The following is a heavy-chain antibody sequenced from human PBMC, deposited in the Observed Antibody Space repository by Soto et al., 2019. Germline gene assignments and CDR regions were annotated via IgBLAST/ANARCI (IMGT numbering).Heavy chain of an antibody. V-gene: IGHV3-13*01. D-gene: IGHD3-3*01. CDR1: GFTFSSYD. Sequence: LRLSCAASGFTFSSYDMHWVRQATGKGLEWVSAIGTAGDTYYPGSVKGRFTISRENAKNSLYLQMNSLRAGDTAVYYCAREGRSSIFGVVMDYYGMDVWGQGTTVTVSS. J-gene: IGHJ6*02. CDR2: IGTAGDT. CDR3: AREGRSSIFGVVMDYYGMDV.